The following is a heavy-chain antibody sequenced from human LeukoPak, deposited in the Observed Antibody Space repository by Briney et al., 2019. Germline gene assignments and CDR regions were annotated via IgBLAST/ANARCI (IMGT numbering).Heavy chain of an antibody. Sequence: GESLKISCKGSGYSFTSYWIGWVRQMPGKGLEWMGIIHPGDSDARYRPSFQGQVTISAGRSISTAYLQWSSLKASDTAMYYCARQRSGSYSHFHYWGQGTLVTVSS. CDR3: ARQRSGSYSHFHY. CDR2: IHPGDSDA. V-gene: IGHV5-51*01. CDR1: GYSFTSYW. D-gene: IGHD1-26*01. J-gene: IGHJ4*02.